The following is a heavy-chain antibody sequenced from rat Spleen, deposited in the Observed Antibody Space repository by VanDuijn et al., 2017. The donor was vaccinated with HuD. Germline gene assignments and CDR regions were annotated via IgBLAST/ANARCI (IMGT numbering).Heavy chain of an antibody. CDR1: GFSFDGYG. D-gene: IGHD1-9*01. V-gene: IGHV5-29*01. J-gene: IGHJ2*01. CDR2: ITKDGGSL. Sequence: EVKLVESGGGLVQPGRSLKLSCAASGFSFDGYGMAWVRQAPKNGLEWVASITKDGGSLFYRDSVKGRFTVSRDNAKSTLYLQMGSLRSEDTATYYCVNTYYGYWFDYWGQGVMVTVSS. CDR3: VNTYYGYWFDY.